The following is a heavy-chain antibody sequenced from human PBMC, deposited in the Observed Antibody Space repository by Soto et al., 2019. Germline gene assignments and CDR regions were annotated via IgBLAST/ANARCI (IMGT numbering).Heavy chain of an antibody. Sequence: GASVKVSCKASGGTFSSYTISWVRQAPGQGLEWMGRIIPILGIANYAQKFQGRVMITADKSTSTAYMELSSLRSEDTAVYYCARANYYDSSGYLLDYWGPGTLVTVSS. V-gene: IGHV1-69*02. CDR1: GGTFSSYT. CDR2: IIPILGIA. CDR3: ARANYYDSSGYLLDY. J-gene: IGHJ4*02. D-gene: IGHD3-22*01.